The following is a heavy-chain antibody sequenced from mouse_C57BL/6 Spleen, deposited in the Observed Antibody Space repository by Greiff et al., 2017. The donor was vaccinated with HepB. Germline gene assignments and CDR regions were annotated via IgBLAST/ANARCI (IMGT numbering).Heavy chain of an antibody. Sequence: QVQLQQPGAELVKPGASVKLSCKASGYTFTSYWMHWVKQRPGLGLEWIGRIDPNSGGTKYNEKFKSKATLTVDKPSSTAYMQLSSLTSEDSAVYYCARMGTYYGSSPWYFDVWGTGTTVTVSS. J-gene: IGHJ1*03. CDR3: ARMGTYYGSSPWYFDV. D-gene: IGHD1-1*01. CDR2: IDPNSGGT. V-gene: IGHV1-72*01. CDR1: GYTFTSYW.